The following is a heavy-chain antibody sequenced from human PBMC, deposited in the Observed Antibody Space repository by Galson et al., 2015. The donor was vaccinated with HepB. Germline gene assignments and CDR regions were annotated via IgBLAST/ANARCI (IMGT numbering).Heavy chain of an antibody. CDR1: GFTFSHYI. J-gene: IGHJ5*02. V-gene: IGHV3-48*02. CDR3: ASLGAALTKFNP. CDR2: INKNGATV. Sequence: SLRLSCAASGFTFSHYIMNWVRQAPGKGLEWISFINKNGATVYYADSVKGRFTISRDNDKNLLHLQMYSLTDADTAVYYCASLGAALTKFNPWGQGTLVTVSS. D-gene: IGHD3-16*01.